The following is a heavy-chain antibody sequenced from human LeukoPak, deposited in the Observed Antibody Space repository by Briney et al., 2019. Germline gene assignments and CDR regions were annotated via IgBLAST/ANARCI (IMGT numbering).Heavy chain of an antibody. CDR2: IWYDGSNK. V-gene: IGHV3-33*01. CDR1: GFTFSSYG. CDR3: ARDGGEGYDSSAFDI. D-gene: IGHD3-22*01. J-gene: IGHJ3*02. Sequence: PGGSLRLSCAASGFTFSSYGMLWVRQAPGKGLEWVAVIWYDGSNKYYADSVKGRFTISRDNSKNTLYLQMNSLRAEDTAVYYCARDGGEGYDSSAFDIWGQGTMVTVSS.